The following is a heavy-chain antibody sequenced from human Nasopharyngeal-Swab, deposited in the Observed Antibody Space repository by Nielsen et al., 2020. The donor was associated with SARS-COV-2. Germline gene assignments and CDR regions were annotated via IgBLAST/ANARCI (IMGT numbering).Heavy chain of an antibody. D-gene: IGHD3-9*01. CDR3: ARGGVDILTGYSHDY. Sequence: SETLSLTCTVSGGSIRSYYWSWIRQSPGKGLEWIGYIYYSGSTNYNPSLKSRVTISLDTSKNQFSLKLSSVTAADTAVYYCARGGVDILTGYSHDYWGQGTLVTVSS. V-gene: IGHV4-59*13. J-gene: IGHJ4*02. CDR1: GGSIRSYY. CDR2: IYYSGST.